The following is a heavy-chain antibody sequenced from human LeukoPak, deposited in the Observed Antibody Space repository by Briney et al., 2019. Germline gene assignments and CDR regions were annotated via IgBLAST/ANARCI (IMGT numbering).Heavy chain of an antibody. CDR1: GGSMSRYY. D-gene: IGHD2-15*01. CDR2: IYYSGSA. Sequence: SETLSLTCIVSGGSMSRYYWSWIRQPPGRGLEWIGYIYYSGSAHYNPSLMSRVTISVDMSENQFSLKLSSVTAADTAVYYCATGQYCSGNRCYSGTFDIWGQGTMVSVSS. CDR3: ATGQYCSGNRCYSGTFDI. V-gene: IGHV4-59*01. J-gene: IGHJ3*02.